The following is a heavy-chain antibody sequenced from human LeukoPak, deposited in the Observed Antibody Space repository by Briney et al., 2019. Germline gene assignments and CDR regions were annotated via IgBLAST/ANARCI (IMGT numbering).Heavy chain of an antibody. V-gene: IGHV4-31*03. CDR3: ATYGDYGVLAFDI. J-gene: IGHJ3*02. Sequence: PSETLSLTCTVSGGSISSGGYYWSWIRQHPGKGLEWIGYIYYSGSTYYNPSLKSRVTISVDTSKNQFSLKLSSVTAADTAVYYCATYGDYGVLAFDIWGQGTMATVSS. CDR1: GGSISSGGYY. CDR2: IYYSGST. D-gene: IGHD4-17*01.